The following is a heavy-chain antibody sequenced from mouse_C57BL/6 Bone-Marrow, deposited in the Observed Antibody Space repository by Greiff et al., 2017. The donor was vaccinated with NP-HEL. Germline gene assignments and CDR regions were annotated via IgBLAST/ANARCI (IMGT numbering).Heavy chain of an antibody. V-gene: IGHV5-16*01. J-gene: IGHJ3*01. CDR2: INYDGSST. D-gene: IGHD3-2*02. Sequence: DVQLVESEGGLVQPGSSMKLSCTASGFTFSDYYMAWVRQVPDKGLEWVANINYDGSSTYYLDSLKSRFIISRDNAKNILYLQMSSLKSEDTATYYCAREDSSGLFAYWGQGTLVTVSA. CDR1: GFTFSDYY. CDR3: AREDSSGLFAY.